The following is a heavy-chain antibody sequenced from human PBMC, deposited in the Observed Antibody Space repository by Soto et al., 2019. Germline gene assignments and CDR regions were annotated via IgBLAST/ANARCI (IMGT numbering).Heavy chain of an antibody. CDR1: GYTFTSYE. Sequence: VPVKVSCKASGYTFTSYEINWVRQATGQGLEWMGWMNPNSGNTGYAQKFQGRVTMTRNTSISTAYMELSSLRSEDTAVYYCARGPHDYGDFDIWGQGTMVTVSS. CDR2: MNPNSGNT. V-gene: IGHV1-8*01. J-gene: IGHJ3*02. D-gene: IGHD4-17*01. CDR3: ARGPHDYGDFDI.